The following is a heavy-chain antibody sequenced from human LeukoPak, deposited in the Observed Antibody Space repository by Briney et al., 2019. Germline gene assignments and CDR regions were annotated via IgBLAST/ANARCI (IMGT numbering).Heavy chain of an antibody. D-gene: IGHD3-22*01. J-gene: IGHJ4*02. CDR2: IYPGDADT. V-gene: IGHV5-51*01. CDR1: GYTFSIFW. Sequence: GESLKIPCKGSGYTFSIFWIVWVRQVPGKGLEWRGSIYPGDADTKYSPSFEGQVTFSVDKSITTAYLQWSSLEASDTAMYFCARRDSSGSILFDYWGQGTLVTVSS. CDR3: ARRDSSGSILFDY.